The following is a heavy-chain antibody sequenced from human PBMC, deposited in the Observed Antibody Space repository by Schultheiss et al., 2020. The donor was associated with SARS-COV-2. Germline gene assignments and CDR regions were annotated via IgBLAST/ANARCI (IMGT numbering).Heavy chain of an antibody. D-gene: IGHD2-8*01. Sequence: GESLKISCAASGFTFSSYSMNWVRQAPGKGLEWVSAISGSGGSTYYADSVKGRFTISRDNAKISLYLQMNSLRAEDTAVYYCARESYAFDIWGQGTLVTVSS. CDR3: ARESYAFDI. CDR2: ISGSGGST. J-gene: IGHJ4*02. V-gene: IGHV3-21*01. CDR1: GFTFSSYS.